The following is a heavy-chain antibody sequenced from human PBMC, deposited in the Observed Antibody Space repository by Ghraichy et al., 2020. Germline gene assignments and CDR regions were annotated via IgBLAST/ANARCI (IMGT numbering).Heavy chain of an antibody. CDR1: GGSFSGDF. J-gene: IGHJ6*02. Sequence: SQTLSLTCAVYGGSFSGDFWTWICQTPGKGLEWIGEINPSGSTSYNSSLKSRVTILVDTSKNHFSLKLSSMTAADTAVYYCARGMSQFHYYGIDVWGQGTTVTVSS. V-gene: IGHV4-34*01. CDR2: INPSGST. CDR3: ARGMSQFHYYGIDV. D-gene: IGHD5-24*01.